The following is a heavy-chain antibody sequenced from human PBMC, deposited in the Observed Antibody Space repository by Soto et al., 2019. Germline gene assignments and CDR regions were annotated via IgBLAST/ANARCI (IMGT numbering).Heavy chain of an antibody. V-gene: IGHV1-18*01. CDR2: ISAYNGNT. CDR3: ARDPRYSLGSGSKNAFDI. CDR1: GYTFTSYG. J-gene: IGHJ3*02. Sequence: QVQLVQSGAEVKKPGASVKVSCKASGYTFTSYGITWVRQAPGQGLAWMGWISAYNGNTNYAQKLTGRVTMTPDTPTSTAYMELRRLRSDDTAVYYCARDPRYSLGSGSKNAFDIWGQGTMVTVSS. D-gene: IGHD3-10*01.